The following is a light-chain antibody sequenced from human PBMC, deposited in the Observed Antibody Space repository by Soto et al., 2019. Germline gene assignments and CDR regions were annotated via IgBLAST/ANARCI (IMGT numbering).Light chain of an antibody. CDR1: QSISSY. CDR2: AAS. J-gene: IGKJ2*01. V-gene: IGKV1-39*01. CDR3: QQSYSTPYA. Sequence: DIQMTQSPSSLSASVGDRVTITCRASQSISSYLNWYQQKPGKAPKLLIFAASRLQSAVPSRFSGSGSGTDFTLTISSLQPEDFATYYCQQSYSTPYAFGQGTKLEIK.